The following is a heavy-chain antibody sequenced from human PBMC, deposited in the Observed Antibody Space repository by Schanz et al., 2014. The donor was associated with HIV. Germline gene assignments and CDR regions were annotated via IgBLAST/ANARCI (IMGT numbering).Heavy chain of an antibody. CDR2: MWYDESHK. J-gene: IGHJ4*02. CDR3: AKGQRGMVRGDIDY. CDR1: GFTFSNSF. V-gene: IGHV3-33*06. D-gene: IGHD3-10*01. Sequence: VQLVESGGGLVQPGRSLRLSCAASGFTFSNSFMGWVRQAPGKGLEWVAAMWYDESHKGYADSVKGRFTISRDNSKNTLYLQMNSLRAGDTAVYYCAKGQRGMVRGDIDYWGQGTLVTVSS.